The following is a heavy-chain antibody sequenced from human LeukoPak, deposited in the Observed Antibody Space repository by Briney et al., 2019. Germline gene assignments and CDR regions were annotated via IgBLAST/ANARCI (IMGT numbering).Heavy chain of an antibody. D-gene: IGHD2-2*03. Sequence: SRTHSLTCAISGDSVSSNSAAWNWIRQSPSRGLQWLGRTYYRSKWYNDYAVSVKSRITINPDTSKNQFPLQLNSVTPEDTAVYYCARWIRLYYYGMDVWGQGTTVTVSS. CDR3: ARWIRLYYYGMDV. CDR1: GDSVSSNSAA. CDR2: TYYRSKWYN. J-gene: IGHJ6*02. V-gene: IGHV6-1*01.